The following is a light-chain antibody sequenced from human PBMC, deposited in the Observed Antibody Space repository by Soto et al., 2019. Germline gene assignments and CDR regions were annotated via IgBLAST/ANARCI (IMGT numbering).Light chain of an antibody. CDR3: LQYYNFSWT. CDR1: QDIRNT. Sequence: VGDRVAISCRASQDIRNTLAWYQQKPGEAPKLLIFAASNLQSGVPSRFSGSGSVTDFTLAITGLQPEDFATYYCLQYYNFSWTFGQGTKVDIK. V-gene: IGKV1-6*02. J-gene: IGKJ1*01. CDR2: AAS.